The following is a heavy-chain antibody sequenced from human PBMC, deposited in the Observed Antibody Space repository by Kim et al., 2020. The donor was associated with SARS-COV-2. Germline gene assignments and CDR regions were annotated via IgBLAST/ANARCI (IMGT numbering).Heavy chain of an antibody. J-gene: IGHJ5*02. CDR2: INASNGNT. D-gene: IGHD3-10*01. Sequence: ASVKVSCKASGYTFTSYAMHWVRQAPGQRLEWMGWINASNGNTKYSQKFQGRVTITRDTSASTAYMELSSLRSEDTAVYYCARSYGSGSLFDPWGQGTLVTVSS. CDR3: ARSYGSGSLFDP. CDR1: GYTFTSYA. V-gene: IGHV1-3*01.